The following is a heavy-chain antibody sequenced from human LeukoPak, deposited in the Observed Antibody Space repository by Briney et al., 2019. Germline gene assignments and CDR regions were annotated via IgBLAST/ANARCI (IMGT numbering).Heavy chain of an antibody. CDR2: ISYDGSNK. CDR1: GFTFSSYG. CDR3: AAPGYYYDSSGYYSWFDP. D-gene: IGHD3-22*01. V-gene: IGHV3-30*12. Sequence: GGSLRLSCAASGFTFSSYGMHWVRQAPGKGLEWVALISYDGSNKYYGDSVKGRFTISRDNAKNTLYLQMNSLRAEDTAVYYCAAPGYYYDSSGYYSWFDPWGQGTLVTVSS. J-gene: IGHJ5*02.